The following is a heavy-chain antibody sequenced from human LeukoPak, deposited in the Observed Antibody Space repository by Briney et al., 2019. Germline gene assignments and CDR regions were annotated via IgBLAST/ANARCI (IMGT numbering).Heavy chain of an antibody. CDR1: GYTFISHQ. J-gene: IGHJ4*02. V-gene: IGHV1-46*01. CDR3: AKTALDIVVVPAADFDY. CDR2: INPSGVST. D-gene: IGHD2-2*03. Sequence: ASVKVSCKASGYTFISHQMHWVRQAPGQGLEWMGIINPSGVSTNYAQKFQGRVTMTRDMSTSTVYMELSSLRSEDTAVYYCAKTALDIVVVPAADFDYWGQGTLVTVSS.